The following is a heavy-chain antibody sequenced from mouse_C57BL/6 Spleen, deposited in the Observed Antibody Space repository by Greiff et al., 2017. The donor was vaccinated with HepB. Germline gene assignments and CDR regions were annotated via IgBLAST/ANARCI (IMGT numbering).Heavy chain of an antibody. J-gene: IGHJ1*03. Sequence: VQLQQPGAELVKPGASVKLSCKASGYTFTSYWMQWVKQRPGQGLEWIGEIDPSDSYTNYNQKFKGKATLTVDTSSSTAYMQLSSLTSEDSAVYYCARSLLSHWYFDVWGTGTTVTVSS. D-gene: IGHD2-1*01. CDR1: GYTFTSYW. CDR2: IDPSDSYT. CDR3: ARSLLSHWYFDV. V-gene: IGHV1-50*01.